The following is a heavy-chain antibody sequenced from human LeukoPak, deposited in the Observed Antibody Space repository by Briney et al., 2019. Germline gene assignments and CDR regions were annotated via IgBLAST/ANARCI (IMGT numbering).Heavy chain of an antibody. CDR3: AKGSSGYFFDH. CDR1: GFNLGSYG. CDR2: ISNDGGGT. V-gene: IGHV3-23*01. D-gene: IGHD3-22*01. Sequence: GGSLRLSCAASGFNLGSYGMSWVRQAPGKGLEWVSSISNDGGGTFSADSVRGRFTISRDNSKNTLFLQMDSLRAEDTALYFCAKGSSGYFFDHWGQGSLVTVSS. J-gene: IGHJ4*02.